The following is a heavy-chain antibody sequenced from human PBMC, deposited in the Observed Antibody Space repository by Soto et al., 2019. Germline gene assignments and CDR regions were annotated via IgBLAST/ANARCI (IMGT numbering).Heavy chain of an antibody. CDR1: GGTFSSYA. V-gene: IGHV1-69*06. Sequence: QVQLVQSGAEVTKPGSSVKVSCKASGGTFSSYAISWVRQAPGQGLEWMGGIIPHFGTANYAQKFQGKVTITADKSTSTAYMELSSLRSEDTAVYYCAREADSCGYQRYFQHWGQGTLVTVSS. CDR3: AREADSCGYQRYFQH. CDR2: IIPHFGTA. J-gene: IGHJ1*01. D-gene: IGHD3-22*01.